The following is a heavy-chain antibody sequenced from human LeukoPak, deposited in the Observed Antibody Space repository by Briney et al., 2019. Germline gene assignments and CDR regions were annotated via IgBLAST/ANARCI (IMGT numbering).Heavy chain of an antibody. CDR1: GFNFDDYA. Sequence: GGSLRLSCAASGFNFDDYAMHWVRQAPGKGLEWVSLISWDGGSTYYADSVKGRFTISRDNSKNSLYLQMNSLRTEDTALYYCAKDSWGYSSGWFRGTDNDAFDIWGQGTMVTVSS. D-gene: IGHD6-19*01. CDR2: ISWDGGST. V-gene: IGHV3-43*02. J-gene: IGHJ3*02. CDR3: AKDSWGYSSGWFRGTDNDAFDI.